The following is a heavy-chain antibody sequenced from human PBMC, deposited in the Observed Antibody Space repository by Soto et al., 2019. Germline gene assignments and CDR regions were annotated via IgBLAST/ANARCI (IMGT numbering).Heavy chain of an antibody. CDR1: GDSISNYH. D-gene: IGHD3-10*01. Sequence: PSETLSLTCTVSGDSISNYHWSWIRQPPGKGLEWIGDINYSGSTNYNPSLKSRVTISVDTSKNQFSLKLSSVTAADTAVYYCARLLRMVRGARGFDPWGQGTLVTVSS. CDR2: INYSGST. V-gene: IGHV4-59*12. J-gene: IGHJ5*02. CDR3: ARLLRMVRGARGFDP.